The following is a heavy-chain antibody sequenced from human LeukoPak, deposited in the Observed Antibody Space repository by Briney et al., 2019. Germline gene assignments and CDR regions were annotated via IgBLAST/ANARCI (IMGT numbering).Heavy chain of an antibody. J-gene: IGHJ5*02. CDR2: IYPGDSDT. Sequence: GESLKISCKGSGYRFSSYRIGWVRQMPGKGLEWMGIIYPGDSDTRYSPSFQGQVTLSADKSINTAYLQWSSLKASDTAIYYCARGPIVVVPAADTIWFDPWGQGTLVTVSS. D-gene: IGHD2-2*01. CDR1: GYRFSSYR. V-gene: IGHV5-51*01. CDR3: ARGPIVVVPAADTIWFDP.